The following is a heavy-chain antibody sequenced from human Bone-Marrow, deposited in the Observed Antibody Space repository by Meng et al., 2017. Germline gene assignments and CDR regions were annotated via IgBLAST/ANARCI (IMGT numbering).Heavy chain of an antibody. CDR1: GDSVSSNSAA. Sequence: LRLSCAISGDSVSSNSAAWNWIRQSPSRGLEWLGRTYYRSRWYNDYAVSVKGRITINPDTSKNQFSLQLNSVTPEDTAVYYCARDGQGYSGLQIVSFIYYYYYGMDVWGQGTTVTVSS. J-gene: IGHJ6*02. D-gene: IGHD3-10*01. CDR3: ARDGQGYSGLQIVSFIYYYYYGMDV. CDR2: TYYRSRWYN. V-gene: IGHV6-1*01.